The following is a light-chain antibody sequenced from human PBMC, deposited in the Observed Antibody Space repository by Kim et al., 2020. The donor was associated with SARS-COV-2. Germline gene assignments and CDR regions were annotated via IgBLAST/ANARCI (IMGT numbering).Light chain of an antibody. Sequence: GERATLACRGRQSVSSAVAWYQQKSGQTPRLLIYDAPNRATGVPGRFSGSGSGTDFILTVSSLEPEHFAVYSCQQRSHWPPDTFGQGTKLEI. CDR3: QQRSHWPPDT. CDR2: DAP. CDR1: QSVSSA. V-gene: IGKV3-11*01. J-gene: IGKJ2*01.